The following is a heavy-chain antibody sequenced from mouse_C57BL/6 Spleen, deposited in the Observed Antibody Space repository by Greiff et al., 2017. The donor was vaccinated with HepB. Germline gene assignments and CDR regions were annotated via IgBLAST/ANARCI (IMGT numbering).Heavy chain of an antibody. J-gene: IGHJ4*01. CDR3: ARRGITMDY. Sequence: EVKLVESGPELVKPGDSVKISCKASGYSFTGYFMNWVMQSHGKSLEWIGRINPYNGDTFYNQKFKGKATLTVDKSSSTAHMELRSLTSEDSAVYYCARRGITMDYWGQGTSVTVSS. CDR2: INPYNGDT. V-gene: IGHV1-20*01. CDR1: GYSFTGYF.